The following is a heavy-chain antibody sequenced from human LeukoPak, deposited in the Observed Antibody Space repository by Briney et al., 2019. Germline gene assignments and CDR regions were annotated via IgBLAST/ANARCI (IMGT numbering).Heavy chain of an antibody. CDR3: ARAYYHGSGSYYFFDY. Sequence: ASVKVSCKTSGSTFSNYAFGWVRQAPGQGLEWMGSIIPFFGTTDYAQKLQGRVTITADKPTNTAYMELSSLRSEDTAVYYCARAYYHGSGSYYFFDYWGQGTLVTVSS. V-gene: IGHV1-69*06. CDR2: IIPFFGTT. J-gene: IGHJ4*02. D-gene: IGHD3-10*01. CDR1: GSTFSNYA.